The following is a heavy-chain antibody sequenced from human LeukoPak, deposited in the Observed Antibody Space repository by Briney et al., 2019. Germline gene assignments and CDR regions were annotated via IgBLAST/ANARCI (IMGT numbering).Heavy chain of an antibody. CDR1: GYTFTGYD. CDR3: ASFAGYSSGWYRGNFDY. V-gene: IGHV1-2*02. J-gene: IGHJ4*02. Sequence: ASVKVSCKASGYTFTGYDMHWVRQARGQGLEWMGWINPNSGGTNYAQKFQGRVTMTRDTSISTAYMELSRLRSDDTAVYYCASFAGYSSGWYRGNFDYWGQGTLVTVSS. CDR2: INPNSGGT. D-gene: IGHD6-19*01.